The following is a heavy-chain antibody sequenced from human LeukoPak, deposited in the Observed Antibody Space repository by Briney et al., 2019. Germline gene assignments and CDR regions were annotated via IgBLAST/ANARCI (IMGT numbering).Heavy chain of an antibody. V-gene: IGHV3-23*01. D-gene: IGHD1-26*01. CDR1: GFTFSGYS. CDR3: ARTLVGATSGPDYYFDS. J-gene: IGHJ4*02. CDR2: ISGSGGST. Sequence: GGSLRLSCAASGFTFSGYSMTWVRQAPGKGLEWVAAISGSGGSTYYPGSVKGRFTIARDNSKNTLSLQMNTLRAEDTAVYFCARTLVGATSGPDYYFDSWGQGTLVTVSS.